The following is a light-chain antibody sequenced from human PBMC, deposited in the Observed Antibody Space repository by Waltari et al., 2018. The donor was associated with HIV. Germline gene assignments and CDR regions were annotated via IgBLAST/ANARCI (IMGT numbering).Light chain of an antibody. V-gene: IGLV3-1*01. CDR3: QAWDKDDVI. Sequence: SFDLTQAPSVSVSPGQTAIIPCSGDGVANTDVFWYYQRSGQAPLLVIYQNDKRPSGIAERFSGSKAGQTASLTISGTQAVDEGDYYCQAWDKDDVIFGGGTKLTVL. CDR1: GVANTD. J-gene: IGLJ2*01. CDR2: QND.